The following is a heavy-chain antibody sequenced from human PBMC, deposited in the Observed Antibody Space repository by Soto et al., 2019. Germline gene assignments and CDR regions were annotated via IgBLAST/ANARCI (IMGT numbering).Heavy chain of an antibody. D-gene: IGHD3-10*01. Sequence: QVQLQQWGAGLLKPSETLSLTCAVYGGSFSGYYWSWIRQPPGKGLEWIGEINHSGSTNYNPSLKSRVTISVDTSKNQFSLKLSSVTAADTAVYYCARELGSGSYGYYYYYMDVWGKGTTVTVSS. CDR1: GGSFSGYY. CDR3: ARELGSGSYGYYYYYMDV. V-gene: IGHV4-34*01. J-gene: IGHJ6*03. CDR2: INHSGST.